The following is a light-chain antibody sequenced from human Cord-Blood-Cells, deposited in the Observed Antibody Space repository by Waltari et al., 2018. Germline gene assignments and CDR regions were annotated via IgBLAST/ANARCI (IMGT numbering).Light chain of an antibody. J-gene: IGKJ3*01. V-gene: IGKV1-27*01. CDR3: QKYNSAPPA. CDR2: AAS. Sequence: DIQMTQSPSSLSASVGDRVTITCRASQGISNYLAWYQQTPGKVPKLLIYAASTLQSGVPSRFSGREHGTEFTPAMSSRQLEGVATSYCQKYNSAPPAVGPVPKVHIE. CDR1: QGISNY.